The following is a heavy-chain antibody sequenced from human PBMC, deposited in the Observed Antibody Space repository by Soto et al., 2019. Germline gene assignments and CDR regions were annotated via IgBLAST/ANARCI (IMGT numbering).Heavy chain of an antibody. V-gene: IGHV4-61*01. CDR1: GGSVSSDSYH. D-gene: IGHD1-26*01. J-gene: IGHJ5*02. Sequence: AQLQESGPGLVKPSETLSLSCTVSGGSVSSDSYHWCWIRQPPGKGLEWIGNIYYSGSTNYNPSLKSRVTISLDTSKNQFSLKLSSVTAADTAVYYCATRVGATPPRTWGQGTLVIVSS. CDR3: ATRVGATPPRT. CDR2: IYYSGST.